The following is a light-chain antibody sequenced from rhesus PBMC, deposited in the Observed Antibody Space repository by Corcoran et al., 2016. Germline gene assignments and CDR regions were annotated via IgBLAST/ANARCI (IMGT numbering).Light chain of an antibody. CDR1: QGISNY. J-gene: IGKJ2*01. V-gene: IGKV1-43*02. CDR3: LQYSSDPYS. Sequence: DIQMTQSPSSLSASVGDRVTITCRASQGISNYLSCYQQKPGKAPELLIYDSTTLQSGGPARVSGSGSGTDFTLTINSLQPEDFATYYCLQYSSDPYSFGQGTKVEIK. CDR2: DST.